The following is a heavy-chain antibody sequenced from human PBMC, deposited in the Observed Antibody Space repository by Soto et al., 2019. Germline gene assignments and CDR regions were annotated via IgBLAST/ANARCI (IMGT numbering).Heavy chain of an antibody. D-gene: IGHD1-1*01. CDR2: IYATGTT. V-gene: IGHV4-4*07. CDR3: VRDGTKTLRDWFDP. CDR1: GASISGFY. Sequence: GPGPGRPSETLSLTCTVSGASISGFYWSWIRKSAGKGLEWIGRIYATGTTDYNPSLKSRVMMSVDTSKKQFSLKLRSVTAADTAVYYCVRDGTKTLRDWFDPWGQGISVTVSS. J-gene: IGHJ5*02.